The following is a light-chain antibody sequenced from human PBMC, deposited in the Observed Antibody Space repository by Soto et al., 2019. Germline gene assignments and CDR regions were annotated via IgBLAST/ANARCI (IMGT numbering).Light chain of an antibody. CDR3: QQYDSYPVT. J-gene: IGKJ4*01. V-gene: IGKV1-5*01. Sequence: DIQMTQSPSTLSASVGDKVTITCRASQRISTWLAWYQQMPGTAPKILIYEASTLDSGVPSRFSGSGSGTEFTLTISSLQPDDFATYYCQQYDSYPVTFGGGTKVEIK. CDR2: EAS. CDR1: QRISTW.